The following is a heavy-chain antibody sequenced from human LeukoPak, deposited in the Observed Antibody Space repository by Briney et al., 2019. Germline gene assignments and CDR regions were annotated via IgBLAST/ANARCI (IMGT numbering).Heavy chain of an antibody. CDR1: GFTFSSYA. D-gene: IGHD3-16*02. Sequence: GGTLRLSCAASGFTFSSYAMSWVRQAPGKGLEWVSAISGSGGSTYYADSVKGRFTISRDNSKNTLYLQMNSLRAEDTAVYYCAKQPMITFGGVIIIPDDAFDIWGQGTMVTVSS. CDR3: AKQPMITFGGVIIIPDDAFDI. CDR2: ISGSGGST. V-gene: IGHV3-23*01. J-gene: IGHJ3*02.